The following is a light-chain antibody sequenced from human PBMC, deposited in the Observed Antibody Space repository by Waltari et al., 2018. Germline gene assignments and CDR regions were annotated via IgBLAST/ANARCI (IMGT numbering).Light chain of an antibody. Sequence: QSALTQPASVSGSPGQSITISCTGTSSDVGGYNYVSWYQQHPGKAPKLMIYGVSNRPAGVSNRFSGSKSCNTASLTISGRQAEDEADYYCSSYISSSTLELFGGGTSLTVL. CDR2: GVS. CDR3: SSYISSSTLEL. J-gene: IGLJ2*01. CDR1: SSDVGGYNY. V-gene: IGLV2-14*03.